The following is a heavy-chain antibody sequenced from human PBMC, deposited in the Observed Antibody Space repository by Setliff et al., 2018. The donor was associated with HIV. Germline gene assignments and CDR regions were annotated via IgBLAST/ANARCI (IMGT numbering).Heavy chain of an antibody. J-gene: IGHJ4*02. CDR1: GYTFTDYF. V-gene: IGHV1-2*02. D-gene: IGHD7-27*01. CDR3: ARQLSNSLDY. CDR2: ISPNNGDT. Sequence: ASVKVSCKASGYTFTDYFMHWVRQAPGQGLEWMGWISPNNGDTSVPQRFQGRVTMTRDTSINTAYMELSRLRSDDTAVYYCARQLSNSLDYWGQGTLVTVSS.